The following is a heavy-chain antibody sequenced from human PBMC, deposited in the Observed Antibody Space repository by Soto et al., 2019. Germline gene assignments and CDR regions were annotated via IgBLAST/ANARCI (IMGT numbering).Heavy chain of an antibody. Sequence: GGSLRLSCAASGFSFGSYALSWVRQAPGKGLEWVSTISGSDGKTFYADSVKGRFSTSRETSQSTLYLQMNSLRADDTAMYYCARWSYLVYWGHGTRVTVYS. D-gene: IGHD3-10*01. V-gene: IGHV3-23*01. CDR1: GFSFGSYA. CDR2: ISGSDGKT. CDR3: ARWSYLVY. J-gene: IGHJ1*01.